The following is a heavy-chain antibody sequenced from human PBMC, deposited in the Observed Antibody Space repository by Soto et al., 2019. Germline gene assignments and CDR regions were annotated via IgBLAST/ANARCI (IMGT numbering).Heavy chain of an antibody. Sequence: GGSLRLSCAASGFTFSSYGMHWVRQAPGKGLEWVAVIWYDVSNKYYADSVKGRFPISRDNSKNTLYLQMTSLRAEDTAVYYCARGSMVRGAEHAPSWFDPWGQGTMVTVSS. CDR1: GFTFSSYG. CDR2: IWYDVSNK. V-gene: IGHV3-33*01. J-gene: IGHJ5*02. D-gene: IGHD3-10*01. CDR3: ARGSMVRGAEHAPSWFDP.